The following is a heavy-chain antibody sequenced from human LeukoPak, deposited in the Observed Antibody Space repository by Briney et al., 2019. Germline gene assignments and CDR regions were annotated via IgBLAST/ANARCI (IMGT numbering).Heavy chain of an antibody. D-gene: IGHD4-17*01. Sequence: GGSLRLSCAASGFTFSSYAMSWVRQAPGKGLEWVSGISWNSATIKYADSVKGRFTISRDNAKNSVYLQMTSLKTEDMAFYYCAKGGGSTVTSFYWSFDLWGRGTLVTVSS. V-gene: IGHV3-9*03. CDR2: ISWNSATI. J-gene: IGHJ2*01. CDR3: AKGGGSTVTSFYWSFDL. CDR1: GFTFSSYA.